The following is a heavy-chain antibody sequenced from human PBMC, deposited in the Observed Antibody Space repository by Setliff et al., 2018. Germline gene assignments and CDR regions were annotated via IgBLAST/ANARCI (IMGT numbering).Heavy chain of an antibody. CDR2: INHSGST. CDR1: GGSFSGYY. V-gene: IGHV4-34*01. D-gene: IGHD6-19*01. CDR3: ARVSSLSGWYDY. Sequence: PSETLSLTCAVYGGSFSGYYWSWIRQPPGKGPEWIGEINHSGSTNYNPSLKSRVTISVDTSKNQFTLKLSSVTAADTAVYYCARVSSLSGWYDYWGQGTLVTVSS. J-gene: IGHJ4*02.